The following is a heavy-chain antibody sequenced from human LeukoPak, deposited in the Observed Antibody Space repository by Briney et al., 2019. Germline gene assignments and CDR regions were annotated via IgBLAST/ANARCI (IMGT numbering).Heavy chain of an antibody. CDR3: GVYYDFWSGHYISGGEGHPDY. J-gene: IGHJ4*02. CDR2: INPNSGGT. Sequence: ASVKVSCKASGYTFTGYYIHWVRQAPGQGLEWMGWINPNSGGTNYAQKFQGRVTMTRDTSISTAYMELSRLRSDDTAVYYCGVYYDFWSGHYISGGEGHPDYWGQGTLVTVSS. V-gene: IGHV1-2*02. CDR1: GYTFTGYY. D-gene: IGHD3-3*01.